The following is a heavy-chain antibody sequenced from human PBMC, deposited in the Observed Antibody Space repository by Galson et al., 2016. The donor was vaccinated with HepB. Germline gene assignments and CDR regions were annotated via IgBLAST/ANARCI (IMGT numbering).Heavy chain of an antibody. CDR3: ARVTQFWRAPFDR. CDR1: GDSVSSGTYY. CDR2: LYYSGTT. D-gene: IGHD5-24*01. J-gene: IGHJ5*02. Sequence: SETLSLTCAVSGDSVSSGTYYWSWIRQPPGKGLEWIGYLYYSGTTEYNASLKSRVTMSLDTSRDGFSLQVKSVTAADTAVYYCARVTQFWRAPFDRWGPGTLVTVSS. V-gene: IGHV4-61*01.